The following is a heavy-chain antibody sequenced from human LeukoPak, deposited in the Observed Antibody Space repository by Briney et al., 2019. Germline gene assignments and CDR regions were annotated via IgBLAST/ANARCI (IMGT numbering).Heavy chain of an antibody. Sequence: PSETLSLTCGISGHSTTRGYYWAWFRRSPGKGPEWIATFFQSEKSFYNASLESRVIMSLDTSTSQFSLNLTSVTAADTAVYYCARVLPVPYLLDSWGQGTHVTVSS. J-gene: IGHJ4*02. CDR1: GHSTTRGYY. CDR3: ARVLPVPYLLDS. D-gene: IGHD3-10*02. CDR2: FFQSEKS. V-gene: IGHV4-38-2*01.